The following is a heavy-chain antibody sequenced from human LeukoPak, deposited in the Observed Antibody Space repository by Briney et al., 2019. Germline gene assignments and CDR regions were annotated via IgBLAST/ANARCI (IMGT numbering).Heavy chain of an antibody. CDR2: ISSSSSYI. V-gene: IGHV3-21*01. CDR1: GFTFSSYS. D-gene: IGHD4-23*01. CDR3: AREYNGGNGPSDI. J-gene: IGHJ3*02. Sequence: MSGGSLRLSCAASGFTFSSYSMNWVRQAPGKGLEWVSSISSSSSYIYYADSVKGRFTISRDNAKNSLYLQMNSLRAEDTAVYYCAREYNGGNGPSDIWAKGQWSPSLQ.